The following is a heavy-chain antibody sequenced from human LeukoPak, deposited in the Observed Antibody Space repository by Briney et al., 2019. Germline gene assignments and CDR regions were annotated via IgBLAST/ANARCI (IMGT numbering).Heavy chain of an antibody. Sequence: PGGSLRLSCAASGFTVFNYWMSWVRQAPGKGLEWVANINLDGSQKYYVDSLKGRFTISRDNAKNSLYLQMNSLRAEDTAVYYCARDWRNKYSNSYSRGEWYFDLWGRGTLVTVSS. D-gene: IGHD6-13*01. CDR2: INLDGSQK. V-gene: IGHV3-7*01. J-gene: IGHJ2*01. CDR3: ARDWRNKYSNSYSRGEWYFDL. CDR1: GFTVFNYW.